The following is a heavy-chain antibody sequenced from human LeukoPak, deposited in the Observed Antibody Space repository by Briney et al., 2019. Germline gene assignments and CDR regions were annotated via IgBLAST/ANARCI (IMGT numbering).Heavy chain of an antibody. J-gene: IGHJ3*01. CDR1: RFTFSNYW. V-gene: IGHV3-7*04. CDR2: IKEDGSEK. Sequence: GGSLRLSCAASRFTFSNYWMIWVRQAPGKGLEWVANIKEDGSEKYYVDSVKGRFTISRDNAKNSLYLQMNSLRDEDTAVHYCGRQYCSGGSCYSAFDVWGQGTMVTVSS. CDR3: GRQYCSGGSCYSAFDV. D-gene: IGHD2-15*01.